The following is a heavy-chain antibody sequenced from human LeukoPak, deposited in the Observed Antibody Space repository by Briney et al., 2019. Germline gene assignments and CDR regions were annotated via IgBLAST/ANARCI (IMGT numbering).Heavy chain of an antibody. CDR2: IYYSGST. CDR3: ARGSNWNSYDY. CDR1: GGSISSYY. D-gene: IGHD1-1*01. V-gene: IGHV4-59*08. Sequence: PSETLSLTCTVSGGSISSYYWSWIRQPPGKGPEWIGYIYYSGSTSYNPSLKSRVTISVDTSNKQFSLKLSSVTAADTAVYYCARGSNWNSYDYWGQGTLVTVSS. J-gene: IGHJ4*02.